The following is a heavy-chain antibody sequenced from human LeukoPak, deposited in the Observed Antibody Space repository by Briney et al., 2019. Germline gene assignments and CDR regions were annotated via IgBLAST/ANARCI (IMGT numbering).Heavy chain of an antibody. J-gene: IGHJ3*02. CDR3: ARQGQQLVLRDAFDI. Sequence: GESLKISCKGSGYSFTSYWIGWVRQMPGKGLEWMGIIHPGDSDTRYSPSFQGQVTISADKSISTAYLQWSSLKASDTAMYYCARQGQQLVLRDAFDIWGQGTMVTVSS. CDR2: IHPGDSDT. V-gene: IGHV5-51*01. CDR1: GYSFTSYW. D-gene: IGHD6-13*01.